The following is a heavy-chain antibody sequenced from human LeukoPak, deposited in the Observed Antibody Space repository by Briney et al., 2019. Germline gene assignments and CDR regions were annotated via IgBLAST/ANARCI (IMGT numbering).Heavy chain of an antibody. CDR3: AKGSIAVATAPFDP. D-gene: IGHD6-19*01. CDR1: GFTFDDYA. Sequence: GRSLRLSCAASGFTFDDYAMHWVRQAPGKGLEWVSGISWNSGSIGYADSVKGRFTISRDNAKNSLYLQMNSLRAEDTALYYCAKGSIAVATAPFDPWGQGTLVTVSS. J-gene: IGHJ5*02. V-gene: IGHV3-9*01. CDR2: ISWNSGSI.